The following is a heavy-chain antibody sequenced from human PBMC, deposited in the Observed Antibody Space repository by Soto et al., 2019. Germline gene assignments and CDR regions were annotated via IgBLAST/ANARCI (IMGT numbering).Heavy chain of an antibody. CDR3: AKGELRFFDY. V-gene: IGHV3-23*01. J-gene: IGHJ4*02. Sequence: GGSLTLACVAYGFTFSNYGMSWRRQAPRKVLGWGSGIGSSGTTYYADSVKGRFTVSRDNAKKTVYMQMNSLRADDTAVYYCAKGELRFFDYWGQGTLVTVSS. CDR2: IGSSGTT. D-gene: IGHD3-16*01. CDR1: GFTFSNYG.